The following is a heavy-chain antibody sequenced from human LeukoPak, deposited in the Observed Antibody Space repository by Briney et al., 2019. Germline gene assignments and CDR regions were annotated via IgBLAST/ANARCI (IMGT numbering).Heavy chain of an antibody. Sequence: PSETLSLTCAVSGYSISSGYYWGWIRQPPGKGLEWIGSMHHSGSTYYNPPLKSRVTMSVDTSKNQFSLKLGSVTAADTALYYCARQGYYDNSGYYAAFGFWGQGTMVTVSS. CDR2: MHHSGST. D-gene: IGHD3-22*01. CDR1: GYSISSGYY. CDR3: ARQGYYDNSGYYAAFGF. V-gene: IGHV4-38-2*01. J-gene: IGHJ3*01.